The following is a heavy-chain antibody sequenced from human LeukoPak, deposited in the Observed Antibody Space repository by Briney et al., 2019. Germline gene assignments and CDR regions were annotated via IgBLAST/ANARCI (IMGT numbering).Heavy chain of an antibody. CDR2: IYYSGST. D-gene: IGHD6-19*01. CDR1: GGSISSSSYY. Sequence: PSETLSLTCTVSGGSISSSSYYWGWIRQPPGKGLEWIGSIYYSGSTYYNPSLKSRVTISVDTSKNQFSLKLSSVTAADTAVYYCAREPPKYSSGEAYWGQGTLVTVSS. CDR3: AREPPKYSSGEAY. J-gene: IGHJ4*02. V-gene: IGHV4-39*07.